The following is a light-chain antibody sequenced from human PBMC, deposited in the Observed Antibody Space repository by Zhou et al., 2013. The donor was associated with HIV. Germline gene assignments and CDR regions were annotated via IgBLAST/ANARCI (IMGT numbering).Light chain of an antibody. CDR2: DNA. CDR1: TSNIGAGFE. J-gene: IGLJ2*01. Sequence: QSVLTQSPSVSGAPGQRVTISCTGSTSNIGAGFEVHWYQHLPGTAPKLLIYDNANRPSGVPDRFSGSKSGTSASLAITGLQAEDEADYYCQSYDISLSGVVFGGGTKLTVL. V-gene: IGLV1-40*01. CDR3: QSYDISLSGVV.